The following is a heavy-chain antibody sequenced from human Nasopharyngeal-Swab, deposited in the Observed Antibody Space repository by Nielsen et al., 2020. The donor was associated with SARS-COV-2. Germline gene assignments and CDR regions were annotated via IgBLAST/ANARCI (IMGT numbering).Heavy chain of an antibody. CDR1: GFTFSSYG. Sequence: GESLKISCAASGFTFSSYGMHWVRQATGKGLEWVSAIGTAGDTYYPGSVKGRFTISRENAKNSLYLQMNGLRAGDTAVYYCARALAPYSGYDYDYYYGMDVWGQGTTVTVSS. V-gene: IGHV3-13*04. CDR3: ARALAPYSGYDYDYYYGMDV. J-gene: IGHJ6*02. CDR2: IGTAGDT. D-gene: IGHD5-12*01.